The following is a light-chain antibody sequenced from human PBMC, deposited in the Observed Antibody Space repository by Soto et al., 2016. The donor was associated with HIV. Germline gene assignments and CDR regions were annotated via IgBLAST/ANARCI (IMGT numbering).Light chain of an antibody. J-gene: IGLJ2*01. CDR2: GKN. Sequence: SSELTQDPAVSVALGQTVRITCQGDSLRSYYASWYQQKPGQAPVLVIYGKNNRPSGIPDRFSGPSSGNTASLTITGAQAEDEADFYCNSRDSSGTHVVFGGGTKLTVL. CDR1: SLRSYY. CDR3: NSRDSSGTHVV. V-gene: IGLV3-19*01.